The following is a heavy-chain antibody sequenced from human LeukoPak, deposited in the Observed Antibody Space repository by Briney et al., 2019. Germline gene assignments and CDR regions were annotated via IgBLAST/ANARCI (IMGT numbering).Heavy chain of an antibody. Sequence: SETLSLTCAVSGGSLSSRSYFWGWIRKPPGKGLEWIGSIYYSESTFYNPALQSQLTISVDTSKNRFSLKLTSVTAADTAVYYCVRKDWSNPTYYFDYWGQGTLVTVSS. CDR3: VRKDWSNPTYYFDY. V-gene: IGHV4-39*01. CDR2: IYYSEST. CDR1: GGSLSSRSYF. D-gene: IGHD3/OR15-3a*01. J-gene: IGHJ4*02.